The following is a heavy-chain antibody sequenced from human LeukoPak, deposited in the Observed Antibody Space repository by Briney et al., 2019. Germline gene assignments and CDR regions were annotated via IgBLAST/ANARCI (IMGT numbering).Heavy chain of an antibody. D-gene: IGHD5-12*01. J-gene: IGHJ4*02. V-gene: IGHV1-69*10. CDR2: FIPNLNIA. Sequence: SVKVSCKAFGGTFRRNDLTWVRQAPGQGLEWMGGFIPNLNIAHYAQKFKARVTITADESTTTAYKELRSLRSEDTAVYYCASSYSGYHYWGQGTLVTVSS. CDR3: ASSYSGYHY. CDR1: GGTFRRND.